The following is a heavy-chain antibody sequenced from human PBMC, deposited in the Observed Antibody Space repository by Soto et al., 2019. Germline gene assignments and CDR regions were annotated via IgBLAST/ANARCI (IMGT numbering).Heavy chain of an antibody. Sequence: PSETLSLTCAVSGASISSSNWWSWVRHPPGKGLEWIGDIYHDGSTNRNPSLKSRATISVDKSKNQFSLRLTSETAADTAVYYCARHYYYANHYYYAMDVWGQGTTVTVSS. D-gene: IGHD3-22*01. V-gene: IGHV4-4*02. J-gene: IGHJ6*02. CDR1: GASISSSNW. CDR3: ARHYYYANHYYYAMDV. CDR2: IYHDGST.